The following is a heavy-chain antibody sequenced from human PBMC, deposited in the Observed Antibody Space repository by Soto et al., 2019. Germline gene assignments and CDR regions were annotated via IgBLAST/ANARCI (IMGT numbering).Heavy chain of an antibody. V-gene: IGHV4-59*11. J-gene: IGHJ4*02. CDR1: GGSISSLY. CDR2: ISYSGYT. Sequence: SETLSLTCTVSGGSISSLYWSWIRQPPGKGLESLGYISYSGYTNYNPSLKSRVTISVDTTKSQFSLKLRSVTAADTAVYYCAGAPNEYYFDYWGQGTLVTVSS. CDR3: AGAPNEYYFDY.